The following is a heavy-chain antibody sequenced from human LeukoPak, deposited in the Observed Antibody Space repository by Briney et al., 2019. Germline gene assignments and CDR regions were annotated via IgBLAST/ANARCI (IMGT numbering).Heavy chain of an antibody. J-gene: IGHJ4*02. CDR3: ASFSSDYGGH. D-gene: IGHD4-17*01. V-gene: IGHV3-20*04. CDR1: GFAFGRYG. CDR2: IADST. Sequence: PGGSLRLSCAASGFAFGRYGMSWVRQVPGKGLEWICGIADSTVYADSVKGRFIISRDNPTNSLYLHMSSLRAEDSAFYFCASFSSDYGGHWGQGILVTVSS.